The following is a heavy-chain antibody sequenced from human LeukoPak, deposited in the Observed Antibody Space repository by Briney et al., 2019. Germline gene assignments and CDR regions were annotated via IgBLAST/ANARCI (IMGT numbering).Heavy chain of an antibody. CDR1: GFTFSSYG. CDR2: ISYDGSNK. V-gene: IGHV3-30*03. Sequence: PGGSLRLSCAASGFTFSSYGMHWARQAPGKGLEWVAVISYDGSNKYYADSVKGRFTISRDNSKNTLYLQMNSLRAEDTAVYYCAIDLDYWGQGTLVTVSS. J-gene: IGHJ4*02. CDR3: AIDLDY. D-gene: IGHD3/OR15-3a*01.